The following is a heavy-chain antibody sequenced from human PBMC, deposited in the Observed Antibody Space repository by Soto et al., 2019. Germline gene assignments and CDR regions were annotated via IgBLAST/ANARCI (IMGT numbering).Heavy chain of an antibody. CDR2: ISYDGSNK. Sequence: GGSLRLSCAASGFTFSSYAMHWVRQAPGKGLEWVAVISYDGSNKYYADSVKGRFTISRDNSKNTLYLQMNSLRAEDTAVYYCARDSGRYLYYYYYGMDVWGQGTTVTVS. V-gene: IGHV3-30-3*01. J-gene: IGHJ6*02. CDR3: ARDSGRYLYYYYYGMDV. CDR1: GFTFSSYA. D-gene: IGHD3-10*01.